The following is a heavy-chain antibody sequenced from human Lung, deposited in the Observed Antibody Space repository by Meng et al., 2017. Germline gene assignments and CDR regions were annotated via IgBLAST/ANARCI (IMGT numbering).Heavy chain of an antibody. V-gene: IGHV1-2*06. J-gene: IGHJ4*02. Sequence: QGQLGQSGARGKKPGASVKVSCNASGYSFPDYWLHWVRRAPGQGLEWMGRINPKSGDTHYAQRFQGRVTMTGDTSISTAYMELSGLRSDDTAMYYCARDEDISAAGKLFGDYWGQGTLVTVSS. CDR2: INPKSGDT. CDR1: GYSFPDYW. D-gene: IGHD6-13*01. CDR3: ARDEDISAAGKLFGDY.